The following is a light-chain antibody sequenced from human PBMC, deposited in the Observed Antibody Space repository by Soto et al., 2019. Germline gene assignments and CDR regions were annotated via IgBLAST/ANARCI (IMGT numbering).Light chain of an antibody. Sequence: QSALTQPASVSGSPGQSITISCTGTSSDVGGYNYVSWYQQHPGKAPKPMIYEVSNRPSGVSNRFSSSKSGNTASLTISGLQAEDEADYYCSSYTSSSTRVVFGGGTKLNVL. CDR2: EVS. CDR3: SSYTSSSTRVV. V-gene: IGLV2-14*01. J-gene: IGLJ2*01. CDR1: SSDVGGYNY.